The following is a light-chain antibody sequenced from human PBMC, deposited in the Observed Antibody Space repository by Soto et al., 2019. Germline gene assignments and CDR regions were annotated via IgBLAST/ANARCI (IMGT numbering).Light chain of an antibody. CDR3: QQDNSWLA. Sequence: EIVMTQSPAALSVSPGERATLSCRASQRVSSNLAWYQQKPGQAPRRLIYGASTRATGIPDRFSGSGSGTEFTLTISSLQSEDFAVYYCQQDNSWLAFGGGTKVEIK. J-gene: IGKJ4*01. V-gene: IGKV3-15*01. CDR1: QRVSSN. CDR2: GAS.